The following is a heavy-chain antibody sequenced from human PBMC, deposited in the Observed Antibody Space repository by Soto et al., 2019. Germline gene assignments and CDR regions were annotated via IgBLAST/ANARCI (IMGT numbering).Heavy chain of an antibody. CDR1: GGSISSSNW. CDR2: IYHSGST. CDR3: ARSPDSSGYYPRWYYYGMDV. J-gene: IGHJ6*02. D-gene: IGHD3-22*01. V-gene: IGHV4-4*02. Sequence: QVQLQESGPGLVKPSGTLSLTCAVSGGSISSSNWWSWVRQPPGKGLEWIGEIYHSGSTNYNPSLKSRVTISVDKSENQFSLKLSSVTAAATAVYYCARSPDSSGYYPRWYYYGMDVWGQGTTVTVSS.